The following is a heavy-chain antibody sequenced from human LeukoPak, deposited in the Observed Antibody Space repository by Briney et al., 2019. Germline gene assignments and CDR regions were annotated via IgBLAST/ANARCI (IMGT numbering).Heavy chain of an antibody. J-gene: IGHJ3*02. V-gene: IGHV1-69*13. CDR1: GGTFSSYA. CDR3: ARENPPSIAAASKDDAFDI. D-gene: IGHD6-13*01. Sequence: SVKVSCKASGGTFSSYAISWVRQAPGQGLEWMGGIIPIFGTANYAQKFQGRVTITADESTSTAYMELSSLRSEDTAVYYCARENPPSIAAASKDDAFDIWGQGTMVTVSS. CDR2: IIPIFGTA.